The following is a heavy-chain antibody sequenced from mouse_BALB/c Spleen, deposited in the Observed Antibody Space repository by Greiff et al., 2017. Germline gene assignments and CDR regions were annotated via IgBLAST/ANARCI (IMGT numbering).Heavy chain of an antibody. D-gene: IGHD1-1*01. CDR1: GFTFSSFG. J-gene: IGHJ2*01. V-gene: IGHV5-17*02. Sequence: DVQLVESGGGLVQPGGSRKLSCAASGFTFSSFGMHWVRQAPEKGLEWVAYISSGSSTIYYADTVKGRFTISRDNPKNTLFLQMTSLRSEDTAMYYCASGSSYVDYWGQGTTLTVSS. CDR2: ISSGSSTI. CDR3: ASGSSYVDY.